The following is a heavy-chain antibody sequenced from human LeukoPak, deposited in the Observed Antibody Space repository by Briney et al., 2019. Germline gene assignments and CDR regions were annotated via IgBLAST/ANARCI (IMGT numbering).Heavy chain of an antibody. D-gene: IGHD3-22*01. CDR3: ARGLYYEDYYYMDV. J-gene: IGHJ6*03. V-gene: IGHV7-4-1*02. CDR1: GYTFSSDA. Sequence: ASVKVSCKASGYTFSSDAMNWVRQARGQGLEWMGWINTNTGNPTYAQGFTGRFVFSLDTSVSTAYLQISSLKAEDTAVYYCARGLYYEDYYYMDVWGKGTTVTISS. CDR2: INTNTGNP.